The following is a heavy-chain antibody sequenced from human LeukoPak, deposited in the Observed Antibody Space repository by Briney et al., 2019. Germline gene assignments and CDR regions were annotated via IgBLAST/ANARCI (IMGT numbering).Heavy chain of an antibody. CDR2: ISYDGSNK. Sequence: PGGSLRLSCAASGFTFSSYGMHWVRQAPGKGLEWVAVISYDGSNKYYADSVKGRFTISRVNSKNTLYLQMKSLRAEDTAVYYCAKDLGDGYNWGGFDYWGQGTLVTVSS. D-gene: IGHD5-24*01. CDR1: GFTFSSYG. CDR3: AKDLGDGYNWGGFDY. J-gene: IGHJ4*02. V-gene: IGHV3-30*18.